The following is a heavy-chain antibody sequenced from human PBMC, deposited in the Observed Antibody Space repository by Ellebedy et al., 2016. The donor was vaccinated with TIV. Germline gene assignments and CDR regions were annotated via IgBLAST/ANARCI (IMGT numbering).Heavy chain of an antibody. V-gene: IGHV1-18*04. CDR3: ARDRGDILTGVTFDH. CDR1: GNTFTRYG. CDR2: ISLYNGNT. J-gene: IGHJ5*02. D-gene: IGHD3-9*01. Sequence: AASVKVSCKASGNTFTRYGISWVRQAPGQGLEWMGWISLYNGNTKYAQNLQGRVTVTTDTSTSTAYMGLRSLRSDDTAMYYCARDRGDILTGVTFDHWGQGTLVTVSS.